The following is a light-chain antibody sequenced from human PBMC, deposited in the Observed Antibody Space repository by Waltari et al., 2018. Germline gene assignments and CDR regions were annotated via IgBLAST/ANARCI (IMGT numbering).Light chain of an antibody. Sequence: VLTQSPVTLSLSPAERPPLSCRASQSVSGNNLAWYQQKPAQAPRLLIHGASSRATGIPDRFSGSGSGTDFTLTISRLEPEDFAVYYCQQYGRSWNTFGQGTKLEIK. J-gene: IGKJ2*01. CDR3: QQYGRSWNT. V-gene: IGKV3-20*01. CDR2: GAS. CDR1: QSVSGNN.